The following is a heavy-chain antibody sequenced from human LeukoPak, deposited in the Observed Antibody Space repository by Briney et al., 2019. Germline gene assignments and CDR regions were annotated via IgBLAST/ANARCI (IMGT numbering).Heavy chain of an antibody. V-gene: IGHV3-30*02. Sequence: QSGGSLRLSCAASGFTFSSYGMHWVRQAPGKGLEWVAFIRYDGSNKYYADSVKGRFTISRDNSKNTLYLQMNSLRAEDTAVYYCARDRLEAVTDDDYFDYWGQGTLVTVSS. J-gene: IGHJ4*02. CDR1: GFTFSSYG. CDR2: IRYDGSNK. D-gene: IGHD2-21*02. CDR3: ARDRLEAVTDDDYFDY.